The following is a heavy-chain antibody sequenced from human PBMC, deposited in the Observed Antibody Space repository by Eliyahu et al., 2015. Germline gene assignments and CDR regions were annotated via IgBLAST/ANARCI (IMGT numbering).Heavy chain of an antibody. V-gene: IGHV1-3*01. CDR1: GYTFDTYA. Sequence: QVQLVQSGAEVKKPGASVKVSCTASGYTFDTYALXWLRQGPGQGLEWMGWINPGNGDTKYSQKFQGRVTFIRDTSATVVYMEVDSLTFQDTAMYYCARIGRDGDSRYWGQGTLVTVSS. CDR2: INPGNGDT. J-gene: IGHJ4*02. CDR3: ARIGRDGDSRY. D-gene: IGHD2-21*01.